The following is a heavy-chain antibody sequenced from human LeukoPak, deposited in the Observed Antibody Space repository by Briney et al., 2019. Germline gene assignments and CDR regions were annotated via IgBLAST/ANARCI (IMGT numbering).Heavy chain of an antibody. CDR1: GFTFSSYW. CDR3: ARGKGGDIYYYDILTGPIDY. J-gene: IGHJ4*02. V-gene: IGHV3-7*01. Sequence: GSLRLSCAASGFTFSSYWMSWVRQAPGKGLEWVANIKQDGSENYYVDSVQGRFTISRDNAKNSLYLQMNSLRAEDTAVYYCARGKGGDIYYYDILTGPIDYWGQGTLVTVSS. D-gene: IGHD3-9*01. CDR2: IKQDGSEN.